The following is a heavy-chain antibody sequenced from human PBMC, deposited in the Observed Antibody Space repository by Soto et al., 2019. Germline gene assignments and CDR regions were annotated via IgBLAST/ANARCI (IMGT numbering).Heavy chain of an antibody. Sequence: ALVKVSCKASGYTFTSYDINWVRQATRQGLEWMGWMNPNSGNTGYAQKFQGRVTMTRNTSISTAYMELSSLRSEDTAVYYCARGPWVRGVIITPGLDYWGQGTLVTVSS. CDR3: ARGPWVRGVIITPGLDY. D-gene: IGHD3-10*01. CDR2: MNPNSGNT. V-gene: IGHV1-8*01. J-gene: IGHJ4*02. CDR1: GYTFTSYD.